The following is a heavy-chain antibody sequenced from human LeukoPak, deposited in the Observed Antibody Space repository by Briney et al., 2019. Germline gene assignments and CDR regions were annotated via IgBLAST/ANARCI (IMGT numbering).Heavy chain of an antibody. J-gene: IGHJ4*02. D-gene: IGHD4-11*01. CDR2: IYYSGTT. V-gene: IGHV4-59*08. CDR3: AKGGYDFSNPFDS. CDR1: GGSISSYY. Sequence: MSSETLSVTCTVSGGSISSYYWSWIRQPPGKGLEWIGYIYYSGTTKYNASLKSRVTISVDTSKNQFSLKLSSVTAADTAVYYCAKGGYDFSNPFDSWGQGTLVTVSS.